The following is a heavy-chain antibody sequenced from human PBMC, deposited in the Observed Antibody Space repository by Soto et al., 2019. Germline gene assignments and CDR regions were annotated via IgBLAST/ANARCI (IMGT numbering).Heavy chain of an antibody. J-gene: IGHJ1*01. D-gene: IGHD4-17*01. CDR3: AKDSGARSEYFQD. CDR2: ITPHKGDT. V-gene: IGHV1-18*01. Sequence: QVLLVQSGAEVKRPGASVKVSCKASGYTFTSYGISWVRQAPGQGLEWMGWITPHKGDTHHSPKFQDRIIMTTDTSTSTAYFEMRRLTSDDTAVYYCAKDSGARSEYFQDWGQGTLVSVSS. CDR1: GYTFTSYG.